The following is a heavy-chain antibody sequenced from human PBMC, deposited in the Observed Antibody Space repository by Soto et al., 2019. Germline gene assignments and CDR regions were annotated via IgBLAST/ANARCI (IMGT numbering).Heavy chain of an antibody. V-gene: IGHV1-69*13. CDR2: IIPIFGTA. D-gene: IGHD6-6*01. CDR3: ARDLGSSSSSNGMDV. Sequence: ASVKVSCKASGGTFSSYAISWVRQAPGQGLEWMGGIIPIFGTANYAQKFQGRVTITADESTSTAYMELSSLRSEDTAVYYCARDLGSSSSSNGMDVWGQGTTVTVSS. J-gene: IGHJ6*02. CDR1: GGTFSSYA.